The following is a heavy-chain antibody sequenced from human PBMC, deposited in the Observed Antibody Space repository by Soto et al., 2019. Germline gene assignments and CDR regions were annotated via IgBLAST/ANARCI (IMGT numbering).Heavy chain of an antibody. V-gene: IGHV3-9*01. CDR1: GCAFDNYA. CDR2: LSWDSGRI. D-gene: IGHD3-16*01. J-gene: IGHJ6*02. Sequence: EMQLVESGGGLVQPGRSLRLSCAASGCAFDNYAMYWVRQGPGKGLEWVSGLSWDSGRIGCADSVKGRFTISRDNAKNSLYLQMNSLRPEDTALYYCAKARLWGGDGYNSYYYNAMDVWGQGTTVTVSS. CDR3: AKARLWGGDGYNSYYYNAMDV.